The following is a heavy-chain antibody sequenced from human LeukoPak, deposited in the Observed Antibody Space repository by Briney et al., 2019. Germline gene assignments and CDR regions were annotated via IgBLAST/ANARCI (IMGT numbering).Heavy chain of an antibody. J-gene: IGHJ4*02. CDR2: INHSGST. CDR1: GGSFSGYY. CDR3: ARRRGAYGDYVY. D-gene: IGHD4-17*01. Sequence: SETLSLTCAVYGGSFSGYYWSWIRQPPGKGLEWIGEINHSGSTNYNPSLKSRVTISVDTSKNQFSLNLTSVTAADTAMYYCARRRGAYGDYVYWGQGTLVTVSS. V-gene: IGHV4-34*01.